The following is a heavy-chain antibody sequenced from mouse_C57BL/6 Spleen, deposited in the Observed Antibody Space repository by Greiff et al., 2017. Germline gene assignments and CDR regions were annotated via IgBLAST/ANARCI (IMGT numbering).Heavy chain of an antibody. J-gene: IGHJ4*01. Sequence: QVQLQQSGPGLVQPSQSLSITCTVSGFSLTSYGVHWVRQSPGKGLEWLGVIWSGGSTDYNAAFISRLSISKDNSKSQVFFKMNSLQADDTAIYYCASYDYGRDYYAMDYWGQGTSVTVSS. D-gene: IGHD2-4*01. V-gene: IGHV2-2*01. CDR1: GFSLTSYG. CDR3: ASYDYGRDYYAMDY. CDR2: IWSGGST.